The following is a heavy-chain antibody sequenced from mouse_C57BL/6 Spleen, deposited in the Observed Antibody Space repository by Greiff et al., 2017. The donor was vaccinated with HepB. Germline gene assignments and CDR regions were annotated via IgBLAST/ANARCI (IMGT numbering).Heavy chain of an antibody. V-gene: IGHV1-50*01. CDR1: GYTFTSYW. J-gene: IGHJ4*01. CDR2: IDPSDSYT. CDR3: ARRSRYYGSSYYAMDY. Sequence: VKLQQPGAELVKPGASVKLSCKASGYTFTSYWMQWVKQRPGQGLEWIGEIDPSDSYTNYNQKFKGKATLTVDTSSSTAYMQLSSLTSEDSAVYYCARRSRYYGSSYYAMDYWGQGTSVTVSS. D-gene: IGHD1-1*01.